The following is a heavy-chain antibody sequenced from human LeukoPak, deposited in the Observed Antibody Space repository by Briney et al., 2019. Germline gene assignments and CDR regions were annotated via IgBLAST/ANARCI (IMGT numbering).Heavy chain of an antibody. V-gene: IGHV3-13*01. J-gene: IGHJ4*02. Sequence: GGSLRLSCAASGFTFRSYDMHWVRQATGKGLEWVSGIGTAGEIYYPGSVKGRFTISRDNSKNTLYLQMNSLRAADTAVYYCARDKGTSYLSSFDYWGQGTLVTVSS. CDR3: ARDKGTSYLSSFDY. CDR2: IGTAGEI. D-gene: IGHD6-6*01. CDR1: GFTFRSYD.